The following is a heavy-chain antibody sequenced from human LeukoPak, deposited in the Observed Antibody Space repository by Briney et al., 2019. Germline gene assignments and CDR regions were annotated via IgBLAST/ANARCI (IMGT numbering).Heavy chain of an antibody. J-gene: IGHJ3*02. CDR2: ISAYNGNT. CDR1: GYTFTSYG. CDR3: ARDPHGELGRNAFDI. Sequence: GASVKVSCKASGYTFTSYGISWVRQAPGQGLEWMGWISAYNGNTNYAQKLQGRVTMTTDTSTSTAYMELRGLRSDDTAVYYCARDPHGELGRNAFDIWGQGTMVTVSS. V-gene: IGHV1-18*01. D-gene: IGHD1-26*01.